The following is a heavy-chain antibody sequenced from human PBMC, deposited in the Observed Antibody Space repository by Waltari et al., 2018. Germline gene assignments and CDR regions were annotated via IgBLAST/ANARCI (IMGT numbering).Heavy chain of an antibody. J-gene: IGHJ6*03. CDR1: GYSISSGYY. CDR2: IYHSGGT. V-gene: IGHV4-38-2*01. CDR3: ATEGYCSGGSCPQGYYYYYMDV. D-gene: IGHD2-15*01. Sequence: QVQLQESGPGLVKPSETLSLTCAVSGYSISSGYYWGWIRQPPGKGLEWIGSIYHSGGTYYNPALKSRVTKSVDTSKNQFSLKLSSGTAADTAVYYCATEGYCSGGSCPQGYYYYYMDVWGKGTTVTVSS.